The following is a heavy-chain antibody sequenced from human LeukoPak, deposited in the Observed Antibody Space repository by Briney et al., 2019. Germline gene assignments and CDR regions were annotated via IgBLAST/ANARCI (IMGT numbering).Heavy chain of an antibody. Sequence: GGSLTLSCSASGFNFSSYPMHWVRQAPGKGLEYVSAISSNGDSTYYADSVKGRFTISRDNSKNTLYLKMNSLRAEDTALYYCAKDARRSSGWYFFDHWGEETLVTVSS. D-gene: IGHD6-19*01. J-gene: IGHJ4*02. CDR3: AKDARRSSGWYFFDH. V-gene: IGHV3-64*04. CDR2: ISSNGDST. CDR1: GFNFSSYP.